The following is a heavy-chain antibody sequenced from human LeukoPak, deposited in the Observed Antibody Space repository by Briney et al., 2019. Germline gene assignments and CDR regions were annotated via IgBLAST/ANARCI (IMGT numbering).Heavy chain of an antibody. CDR3: ARGRGELHYFHY. CDR1: GGSFSGYY. Sequence: SETLSLTCAVYGGSFSGYYWSWIRQPPGKGLEWIGEINHSGSTYYNPSLKSRVTISVDRSKNQFSLKLSSVTAADTAVYYCARGRGELHYFHYWGQGTLVTVSS. D-gene: IGHD1-26*01. V-gene: IGHV4-34*01. CDR2: INHSGST. J-gene: IGHJ4*02.